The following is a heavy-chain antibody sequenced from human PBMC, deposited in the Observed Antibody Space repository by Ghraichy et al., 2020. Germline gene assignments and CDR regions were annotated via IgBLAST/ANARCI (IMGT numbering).Heavy chain of an antibody. CDR2: IAGSGGNT. CDR1: GLIFSSYA. J-gene: IGHJ4*02. D-gene: IGHD2-15*01. Sequence: GGSLRLSCAASGLIFSSYAMTWVRQAPGKGLEWVSAIAGSGGNTYYADFAEGRFTISRDNSRNTLYLQMNSLRAEDTAVYYCAKEDAVSAVPDYWGQGTPVTVSS. V-gene: IGHV3-23*01. CDR3: AKEDAVSAVPDY.